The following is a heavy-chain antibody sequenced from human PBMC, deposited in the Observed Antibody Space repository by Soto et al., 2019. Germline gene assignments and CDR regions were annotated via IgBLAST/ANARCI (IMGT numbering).Heavy chain of an antibody. V-gene: IGHV1-8*02. CDR2: MNPGSGDT. D-gene: IGHD5-18*01. CDR1: GYTFTNND. Sequence: ASVKVSCKASGYTFTNNDVSWVRQATGQVLEWMGWMNPGSGDTGYAQKFQGRVTMTRDISIATAYMELNSLTSEYTAIYYCARMESFGSLNWFDPWGQGTLVTVSS. J-gene: IGHJ5*02. CDR3: ARMESFGSLNWFDP.